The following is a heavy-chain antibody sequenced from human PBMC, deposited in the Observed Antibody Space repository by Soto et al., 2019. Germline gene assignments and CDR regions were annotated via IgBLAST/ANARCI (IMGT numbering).Heavy chain of an antibody. CDR1: GGTFSSYS. CDR3: ARDLDYYGSGNYYNRIDY. CDR2: IIPMFGTA. D-gene: IGHD3-10*01. J-gene: IGHJ4*02. Sequence: GASVKVSCKASGGTFSSYSISWVRQAPGQGLEWMGGIIPMFGTANYAQKFQGRVTITADESTTTAYMELSSLRSEDTAVYYCARDLDYYGSGNYYNRIDYWGQGTLVTVSS. V-gene: IGHV1-69*13.